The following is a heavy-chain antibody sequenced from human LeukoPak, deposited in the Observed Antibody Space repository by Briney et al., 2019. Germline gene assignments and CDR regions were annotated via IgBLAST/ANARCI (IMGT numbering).Heavy chain of an antibody. D-gene: IGHD3-22*01. V-gene: IGHV3-23*01. CDR3: ARNTYYYDSSGYYYFGY. CDR2: ISGSGGST. CDR1: GFTFSSYA. Sequence: GGSLRLSCAASGFTFSSYAMSWVRQAPGKGLEWVSAISGSGGSTYYADSVKGRFTISRDNSKNTLYLQMNSLRAEDTAVYYCARNTYYYDSSGYYYFGYWGQGTLVTVSS. J-gene: IGHJ4*02.